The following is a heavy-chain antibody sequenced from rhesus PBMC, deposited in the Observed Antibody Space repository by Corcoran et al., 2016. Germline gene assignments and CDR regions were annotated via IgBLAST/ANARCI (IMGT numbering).Heavy chain of an antibody. V-gene: IGHV4-147*01. CDR2: IYGGSGST. Sequence: QVQLQESGPGLVKPSETLPLTCAVSGASISSNYWSWIRQPPGKGPEWIGYIYGGSGSTSHTPPLTRRITISKDASKNQFSLKLSSVTAADTAVYYCARGCTGSGCYVNRFDVWGPGVLVTVSS. CDR1: GASISSNY. J-gene: IGHJ5-1*01. CDR3: ARGCTGSGCYVNRFDV. D-gene: IGHD2-21*01.